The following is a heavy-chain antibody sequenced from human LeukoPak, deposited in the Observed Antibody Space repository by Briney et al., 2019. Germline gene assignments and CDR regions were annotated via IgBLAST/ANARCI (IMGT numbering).Heavy chain of an antibody. J-gene: IGHJ4*02. CDR2: ISAYNGTT. CDR1: GSTFTSYG. D-gene: IGHD1-26*01. Sequence: GASVTVSCKASGSTFTSYGISWVRQAPGQGLEWMGWISAYNGTTNYAQKVQGRVTMTTDTSTSTAYMELRSLRSDDTAVYYCARPSIVGATTAVDYWGQGTLVTVSS. V-gene: IGHV1-18*01. CDR3: ARPSIVGATTAVDY.